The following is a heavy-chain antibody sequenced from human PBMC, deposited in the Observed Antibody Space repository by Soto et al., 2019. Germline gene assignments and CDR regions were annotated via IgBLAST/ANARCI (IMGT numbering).Heavy chain of an antibody. V-gene: IGHV5-51*01. CDR2: IYPGDSDT. D-gene: IGHD3-16*01. CDR3: ARLFAPLRRLGWPFAASYYYGMDV. Sequence: GESLKISCKGSGYSFTSYWIGWVRQMPGKGLEWMGIIYPGDSDTRYSPSFQGQVTISADKSISTAYLQWSSLKASDTAMYYCARLFAPLRRLGWPFAASYYYGMDVWGQGTTVTVSS. CDR1: GYSFTSYW. J-gene: IGHJ6*02.